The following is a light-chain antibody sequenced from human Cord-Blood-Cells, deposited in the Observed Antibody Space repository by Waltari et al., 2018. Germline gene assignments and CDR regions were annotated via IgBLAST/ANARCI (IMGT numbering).Light chain of an antibody. V-gene: IGLV1-47*01. Sequence: QSVLTQPPSATGTPGQRVTISCSGPRSHIGRNSVYGYQQLPGTAPKLLIYRNNQRPSGVPDRFSGSKSGTSASLAISGLRSEDEADYYCAAWDDSLSGWVFGGGTKLTVL. CDR3: AAWDDSLSGWV. CDR1: RSHIGRNS. J-gene: IGLJ3*02. CDR2: RNN.